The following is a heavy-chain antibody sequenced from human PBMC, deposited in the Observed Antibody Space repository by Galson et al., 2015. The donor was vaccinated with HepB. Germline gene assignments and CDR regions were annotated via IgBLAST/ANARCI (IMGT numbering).Heavy chain of an antibody. D-gene: IGHD3-22*01. Sequence: CAASGFTVSSNYMSWVRQAPGKGLEWVSVIYSGGSTYYADSVKGRFTISRDNSKNTLYLQMNSLRAEDTAVYYCARVQYYYDSSGYYLGGGFDYWGQGTLVTASS. CDR2: IYSGGST. CDR3: ARVQYYYDSSGYYLGGGFDY. V-gene: IGHV3-53*01. J-gene: IGHJ4*02. CDR1: GFTVSSNY.